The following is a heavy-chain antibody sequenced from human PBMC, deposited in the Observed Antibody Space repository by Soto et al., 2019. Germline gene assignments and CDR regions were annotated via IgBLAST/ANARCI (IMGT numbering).Heavy chain of an antibody. V-gene: IGHV4-39*01. CDR3: AAGRFLGYHYYGMDV. Sequence: SETLSLTCTVSGGSISSSSYYWGWIRQPSGKGLEWIGSIYYSGSTYYNPSLKSRVTISVDTSKNQFSLKLSSVTAADTAVYYWAAGRFLGYHYYGMDVWGQGTTVTVSS. D-gene: IGHD3-3*01. CDR2: IYYSGST. J-gene: IGHJ6*02. CDR1: GGSISSSSYY.